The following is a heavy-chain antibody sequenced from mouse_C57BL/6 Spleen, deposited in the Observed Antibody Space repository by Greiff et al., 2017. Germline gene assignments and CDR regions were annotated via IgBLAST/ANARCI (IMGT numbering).Heavy chain of an antibody. Sequence: EVKLMESGGGLVKPGGSLKLSCAASGFTFSDYGMHWVRQAPEKGLEWVAYISSGSSTIYYADTVKGRFTISRDNAKNTLFLQMTSLRSEDTAMYYCATYGSSYLYTMDYWGQGTSVTVSS. J-gene: IGHJ4*01. D-gene: IGHD1-1*01. CDR1: GFTFSDYG. V-gene: IGHV5-17*01. CDR2: ISSGSSTI. CDR3: ATYGSSYLYTMDY.